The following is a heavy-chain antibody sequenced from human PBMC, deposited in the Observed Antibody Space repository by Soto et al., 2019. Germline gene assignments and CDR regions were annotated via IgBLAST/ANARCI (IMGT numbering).Heavy chain of an antibody. V-gene: IGHV3-11*01. D-gene: IGHD2-2*01. Sequence: GGSLRLSCAASGFTFSDYYMSWIRQAPGKGLEWVSYISSSGSTIYYADSVKGRFTISRDNAKNPLYLQMNSLRAEDTAVYYCARRDIVVVPAGYCYYYMDVWGKGTTVTVSS. CDR3: ARRDIVVVPAGYCYYYMDV. J-gene: IGHJ6*03. CDR2: ISSSGSTI. CDR1: GFTFSDYY.